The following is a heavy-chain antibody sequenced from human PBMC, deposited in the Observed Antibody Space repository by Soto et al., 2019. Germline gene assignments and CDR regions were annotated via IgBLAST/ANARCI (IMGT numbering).Heavy chain of an antibody. D-gene: IGHD4-17*01. Sequence: PSETLSLTCTVSGGSISFGGHYWSWIRQHPGKGLEWIGYIYYSGTTYYNPSLKSRVTISVDTSKNQFSLNLSSVTAADTAVYYCARNYAPTVVTPGPFDFWGQGTLVTVSS. CDR3: ARNYAPTVVTPGPFDF. CDR1: GGSISFGGHY. J-gene: IGHJ4*02. V-gene: IGHV4-31*03. CDR2: IYYSGTT.